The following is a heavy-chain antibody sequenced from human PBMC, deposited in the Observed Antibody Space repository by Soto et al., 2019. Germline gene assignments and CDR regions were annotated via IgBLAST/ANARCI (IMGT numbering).Heavy chain of an antibody. CDR3: ARDCNYDFWSGYFSLHYYGMDV. D-gene: IGHD3-3*01. J-gene: IGHJ6*02. CDR1: GFTFSSYW. V-gene: IGHV3-7*01. Sequence: GGSLRLSCAASGFTFSSYWMSWVRQAPGKGLEWVANIKQGGSEKYYVDSVKGRFTISRDNAKNSLYLQMNSLRAEDTAVYYCARDCNYDFWSGYFSLHYYGMDVWGQGTTVTVSS. CDR2: IKQGGSEK.